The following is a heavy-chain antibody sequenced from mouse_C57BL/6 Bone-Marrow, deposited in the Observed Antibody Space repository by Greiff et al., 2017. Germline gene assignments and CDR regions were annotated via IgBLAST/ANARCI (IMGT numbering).Heavy chain of an antibody. D-gene: IGHD1-1*01. CDR1: GSAFSSSW. CDR2: IYPGDGDT. V-gene: IGHV1-82*01. J-gene: IGHJ4*01. Sequence: QVQLQQSGPELVKPGASVKISCKASGSAFSSSWMNWVKQRPGKGLEWIGRIYPGDGDTNYNGKFKGKATLTADKSSSTAYMQLSSLTSEDSAVYFCARLGYGSSDGYYAMDYWGQGTSVTVSS. CDR3: ARLGYGSSDGYYAMDY.